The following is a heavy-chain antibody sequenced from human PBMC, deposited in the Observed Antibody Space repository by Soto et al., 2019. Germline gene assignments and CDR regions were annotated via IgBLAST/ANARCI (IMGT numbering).Heavy chain of an antibody. CDR1: GFTFSNHG. Sequence: QVQLVESGGGVVQPGRSLRLSCAASGFTFSNHGMHWVRQAPGKGLEWVAVIWYDGSYKYYADSVKGRFTISRDNSKNTLYMPMHSLRAEDTALYYCARQDMVSYEIESGGQGTLVTVSS. CDR3: ARQDMVSYEIES. J-gene: IGHJ4*02. CDR2: IWYDGSYK. V-gene: IGHV3-33*01. D-gene: IGHD3-9*01.